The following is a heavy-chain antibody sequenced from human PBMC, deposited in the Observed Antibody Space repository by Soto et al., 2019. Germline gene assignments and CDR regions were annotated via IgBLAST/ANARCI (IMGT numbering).Heavy chain of an antibody. D-gene: IGHD6-13*01. V-gene: IGHV3-7*05. Sequence: EVLLVESGGGLVQPGGPLRLSCTASGFTFSTYWMSWVRQAPEKGLEWVANIKPDGSEKYYVDSVKGRFTISRDNAKNSLYLQMNSLRAEDTAVYYCARDGGTAGTRTYYWGQGTLLTVSS. J-gene: IGHJ4*02. CDR2: IKPDGSEK. CDR3: ARDGGTAGTRTYY. CDR1: GFTFSTYW.